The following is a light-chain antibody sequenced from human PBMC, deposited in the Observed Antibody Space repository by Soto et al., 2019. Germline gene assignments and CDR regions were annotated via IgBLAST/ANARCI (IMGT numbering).Light chain of an antibody. CDR2: DAS. CDR1: QSVSNS. J-gene: IGKJ1*01. V-gene: IGKV3-11*01. Sequence: EIVLTQSPATLSLSPGERASLSCRASQSVSNSLAWYQQKPGQAPRLLIYDASNRATGIPARFSGSGSGTDFTLTISSLEPEDFAVYYCQHRSTWPGTCGQGTKVEIK. CDR3: QHRSTWPGT.